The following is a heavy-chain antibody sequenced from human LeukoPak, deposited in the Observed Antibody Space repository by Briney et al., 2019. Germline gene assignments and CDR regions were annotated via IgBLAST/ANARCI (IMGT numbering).Heavy chain of an antibody. J-gene: IGHJ5*02. V-gene: IGHV1-2*02. Sequence: GASVKVSCKASGYTFTGYYMHWVRQAPGQGLEWMGWINPNSGGTNYAQKFQGRVTMTRDTSISTAYMELSRLRSDDTAVYYCARGITMVWGVVYNWFDPWGQGTLVTVSS. CDR1: GYTFTGYY. CDR3: ARGITMVWGVVYNWFDP. CDR2: INPNSGGT. D-gene: IGHD3-10*01.